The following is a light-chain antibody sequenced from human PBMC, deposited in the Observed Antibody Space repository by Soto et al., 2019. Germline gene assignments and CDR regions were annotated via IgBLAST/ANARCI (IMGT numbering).Light chain of an antibody. V-gene: IGKV3-20*01. CDR2: GAS. CDR3: QQYGSSPPYT. J-gene: IGKJ2*01. Sequence: EVVLTQSPGTLSLSPGERATLSCRASQSVSSSYLAWYQQKPGQTPRLLIYGASTRATDIPDRFIGSGSGTDFTLTISRLEPEDFAVYYCQQYGSSPPYTFGQGTKLEIK. CDR1: QSVSSSY.